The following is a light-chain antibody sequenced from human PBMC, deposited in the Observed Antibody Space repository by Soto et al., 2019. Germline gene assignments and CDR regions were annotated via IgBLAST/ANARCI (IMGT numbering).Light chain of an antibody. CDR3: LQYHYWWT. J-gene: IGKJ1*01. Sequence: EIVLTQSPGTLSLSPGERATLSCRASQSVPRNYLAWYQQKPGQAPRLLIYGTSSRATGVSARFSGSGSGTEFTLTISSLQSEDFAVYYCLQYHYWWTFGQGTKVDIK. V-gene: IGKV3-15*01. CDR2: GTS. CDR1: QSVPRN.